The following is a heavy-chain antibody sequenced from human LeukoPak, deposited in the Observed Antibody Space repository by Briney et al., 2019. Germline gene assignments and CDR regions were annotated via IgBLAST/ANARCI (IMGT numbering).Heavy chain of an antibody. Sequence: GRSLRLSCAASGSTFSSYAMHWVRQAPGKGLEWVAVISYDGSNKYYADSVKGRFTISRDNSKNTLYLQMNSLRAEDTAVYYCARGLNGGSYYDSYFDYWGQGTLVTVSS. D-gene: IGHD1-26*01. V-gene: IGHV3-30-3*01. CDR1: GSTFSSYA. CDR3: ARGLNGGSYYDSYFDY. J-gene: IGHJ4*02. CDR2: ISYDGSNK.